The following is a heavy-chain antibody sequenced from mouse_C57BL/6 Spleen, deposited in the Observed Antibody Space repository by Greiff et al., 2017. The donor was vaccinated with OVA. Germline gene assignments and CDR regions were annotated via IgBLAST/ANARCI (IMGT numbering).Heavy chain of an antibody. J-gene: IGHJ2*01. CDR1: GYTFTSYW. Sequence: VKLQQPGTELVKPGASVKLSCKASGYTFTSYWMHWVKQRPGQGLEWIGNINPSNGGTNYNEKFKSKATLTVDKSSSTAYMQLSSLTSEDAAVYYCAGESTMVTTDYWGQGTTLTVSS. CDR3: AGESTMVTTDY. CDR2: INPSNGGT. D-gene: IGHD2-2*01. V-gene: IGHV1-53*01.